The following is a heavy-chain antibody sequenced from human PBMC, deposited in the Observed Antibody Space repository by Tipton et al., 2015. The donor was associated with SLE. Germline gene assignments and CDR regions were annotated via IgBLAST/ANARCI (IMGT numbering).Heavy chain of an antibody. J-gene: IGHJ5*02. V-gene: IGHV4-34*01. CDR2: INHSGST. Sequence: TLSLTCAVYGGSFSGYYWSWIRQPPGKGLEWIGEINHSGSTNYNPSLKSRVTISVDTSKNQFSLKLSSVTAADTAVYYCARLSSMVRRAQGWFDPWGQGTLVTVSS. CDR3: ARLSSMVRRAQGWFDP. CDR1: GGSFSGYY. D-gene: IGHD3-10*01.